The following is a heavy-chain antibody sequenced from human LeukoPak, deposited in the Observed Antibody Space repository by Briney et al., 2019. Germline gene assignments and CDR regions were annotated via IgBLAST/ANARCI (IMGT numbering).Heavy chain of an antibody. D-gene: IGHD1-1*01. V-gene: IGHV5-51*01. CDR3: ARQDGNSKYYFDY. Sequence: GESLKISCKGTGYSFTYYWIGWVRQLPGKGLEWMGIIYPGDSDTRYRPSFQGQVTISVDKSISTAYLQWSSLKASDTAMYYCARQDGNSKYYFDYWGQGTLVTVSS. J-gene: IGHJ4*02. CDR2: IYPGDSDT. CDR1: GYSFTYYW.